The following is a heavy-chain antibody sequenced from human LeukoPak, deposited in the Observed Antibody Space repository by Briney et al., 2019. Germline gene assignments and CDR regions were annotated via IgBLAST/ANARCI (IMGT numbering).Heavy chain of an antibody. V-gene: IGHV1-8*01. CDR1: GYTFTSYD. D-gene: IGHD1-20*01. CDR2: INPNSGNT. Sequence: ASVKVSCKASGYTFTSYDINWVRQATGQGLEWMGWINPNSGNTGYAQKFQGRVTMTRNTSISTAYMELNSLESEDTAVYYCASNNWPYVNWFDPWGQGTLVIVSS. CDR3: ASNNWPYVNWFDP. J-gene: IGHJ5*02.